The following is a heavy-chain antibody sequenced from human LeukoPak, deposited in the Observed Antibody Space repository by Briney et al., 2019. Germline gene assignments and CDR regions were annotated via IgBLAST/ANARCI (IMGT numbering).Heavy chain of an antibody. Sequence: SETLSLTCTVSGGSISSYYWSWIRQPAGKGLEWIGRIYTSGSTNYNSSLKSRVTMSVDTSKNQFSLKLSSVTAADTAVYYCARGRSTHYYGSGSYYNNWFDPWGQGTLVTVSS. CDR1: GGSISSYY. D-gene: IGHD3-10*01. V-gene: IGHV4-4*07. CDR2: IYTSGST. J-gene: IGHJ5*02. CDR3: ARGRSTHYYGSGSYYNNWFDP.